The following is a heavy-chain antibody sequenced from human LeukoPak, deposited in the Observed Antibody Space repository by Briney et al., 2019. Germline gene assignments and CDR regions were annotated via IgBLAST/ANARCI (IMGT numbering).Heavy chain of an antibody. J-gene: IGHJ4*02. CDR2: IKEDGSEK. CDR3: AREIGSAARGQ. V-gene: IGHV3-7*05. D-gene: IGHD6-13*01. Sequence: GGSLRLSCATSGFTFDSYWMSWVRQAPGKGLEWVANIKEDGSEKYYVDSVKGRFTISRDNAKNSVYLQMNSLRAEDTAVYYCAREIGSAARGQWGQGTLVTVSS. CDR1: GFTFDSYW.